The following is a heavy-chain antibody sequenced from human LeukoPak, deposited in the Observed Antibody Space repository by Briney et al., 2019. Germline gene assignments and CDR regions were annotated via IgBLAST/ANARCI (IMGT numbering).Heavy chain of an antibody. CDR1: GYSISSGYY. CDR3: ARDLVENSRGHDF. J-gene: IGHJ4*02. Sequence: PSETLSLTCTVSGYSISSGYYWGWIRQPPGKGLEWIGSIYHSGMTNYKTSLKSRVTISVDESKNQFSLKLSSVTAADTAVYYCARDLVENSRGHDFWGQGILVIVSS. CDR2: IYHSGMT. V-gene: IGHV4-38-2*02. D-gene: IGHD2-15*01.